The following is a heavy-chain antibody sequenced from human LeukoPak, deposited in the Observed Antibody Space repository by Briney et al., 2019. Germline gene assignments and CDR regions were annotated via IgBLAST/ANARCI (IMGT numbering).Heavy chain of an antibody. V-gene: IGHV3-74*01. J-gene: IGHJ6*02. D-gene: IGHD5-18*01. CDR2: INSDGSIT. CDR1: GFTFTTYW. Sequence: QSGGSLRLSCAASGFTFTTYWMHWVRQAPGKGLVWVSHINSDGSITSYADSVKGRFTISRDNAENTLYLQMNSLRAEDTAVYYCARDAVDTANAVWGQGTTVTVSS. CDR3: ARDAVDTANAV.